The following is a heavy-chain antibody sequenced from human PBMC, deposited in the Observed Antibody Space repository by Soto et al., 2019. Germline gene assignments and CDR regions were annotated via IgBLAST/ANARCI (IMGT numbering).Heavy chain of an antibody. CDR3: ARGGIAAAAPPDY. CDR1: GGSISSGGYY. D-gene: IGHD6-13*01. V-gene: IGHV4-31*03. J-gene: IGHJ4*02. CDR2: IYYSGST. Sequence: QVQLQESGPGLVKPSQTLSLTCTVSGGSISSGGYYWSWIRQHPGKGLEWIGYIYYSGSTYYNPSLQSRVTISVDTSKNQASLKLSSVTAADTAVYYCARGGIAAAAPPDYWGQGTLVTVSS.